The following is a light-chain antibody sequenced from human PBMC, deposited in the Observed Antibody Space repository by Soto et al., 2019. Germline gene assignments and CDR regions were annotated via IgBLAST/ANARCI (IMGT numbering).Light chain of an antibody. CDR2: LNNDGSH. V-gene: IGLV4-69*01. J-gene: IGLJ2*01. CDR1: SGHISYA. Sequence: QLVLTQSPSASASLGASVKLTCTLSSGHISYAIAWHQKQPGKGPRYLMDLNNDGSHTKGDGIPDRFSGSSSGADRFLIISSLQSEDEADYYCQTWGTGFQFFGGGTKVTVL. CDR3: QTWGTGFQF.